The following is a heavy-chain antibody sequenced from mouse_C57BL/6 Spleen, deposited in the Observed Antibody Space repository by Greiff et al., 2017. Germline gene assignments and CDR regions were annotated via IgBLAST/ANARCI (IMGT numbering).Heavy chain of an antibody. CDR1: GYTFTDYY. CDR2: INPYNGGT. J-gene: IGHJ4*01. Sequence: VQLQQSGPVLVKPGASVKMSCKASGYTFTDYYMNWVKQSHGKSLEWIGVINPYNGGTSYNQKFKGKATLTVDKSSSTAYMELNSLTSEDSAVYYCARRVTTVVAHYAMDYWGQGTSVTVSS. D-gene: IGHD1-1*01. CDR3: ARRVTTVVAHYAMDY. V-gene: IGHV1-19*01.